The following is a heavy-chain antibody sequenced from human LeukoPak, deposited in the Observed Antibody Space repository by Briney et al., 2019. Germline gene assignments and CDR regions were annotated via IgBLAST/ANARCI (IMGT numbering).Heavy chain of an antibody. D-gene: IGHD6-6*01. Sequence: GGSLRLSCAASGFTFSSYAMHWVRQAPGKGLEWVAVISYDGSNKYYADSVKGRFTISRDNSKNTLYLQMNSLRAEDTAVYYCARLVSARRVFDYWGQGTLVIVSS. CDR2: ISYDGSNK. CDR3: ARLVSARRVFDY. CDR1: GFTFSSYA. J-gene: IGHJ4*02. V-gene: IGHV3-30-3*01.